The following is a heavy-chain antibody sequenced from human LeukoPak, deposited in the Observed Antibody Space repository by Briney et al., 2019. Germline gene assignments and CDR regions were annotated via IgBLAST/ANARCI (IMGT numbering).Heavy chain of an antibody. CDR3: ARSPGVPDAFDI. Sequence: PGRSLRLSCAASGFTVSSNYLSWVRQAPGKGLEWVSVTYSGGSTYYADSVKGRFTTSRDTSKNTLYLQMNSLRAEDTAVYYCARSPGVPDAFDIWGQGTMVTVSS. J-gene: IGHJ3*02. CDR1: GFTVSSNY. V-gene: IGHV3-53*01. CDR2: TYSGGST. D-gene: IGHD7-27*01.